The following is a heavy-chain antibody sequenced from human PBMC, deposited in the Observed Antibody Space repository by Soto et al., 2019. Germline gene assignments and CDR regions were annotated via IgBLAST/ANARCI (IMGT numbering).Heavy chain of an antibody. CDR3: VRVVAIPGSPDN. CDR1: GATFSSYA. D-gene: IGHD2-15*01. CDR2: IVPTVDTS. J-gene: IGHJ4*02. Sequence: QVQLVQSGAEVRQPASSVKVSCKTSGATFSSYAITWVRQAPGQGLEWMGGIVPTVDTSTYAQKFQGRVSITVEKFANTVYMELSSLSSDDTAVYYCVRVVAIPGSPDNWGQGTLVTVSS. V-gene: IGHV1-69*14.